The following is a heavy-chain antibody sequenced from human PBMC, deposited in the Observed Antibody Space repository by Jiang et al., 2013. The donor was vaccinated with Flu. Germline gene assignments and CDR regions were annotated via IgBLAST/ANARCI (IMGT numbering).Heavy chain of an antibody. CDR3: ARAGVGEYYYDSSGYLGHAFDI. V-gene: IGHV1-46*01. D-gene: IGHD3-22*01. CDR1: GYTFTSYY. J-gene: IGHJ3*02. CDR2: INPSGGST. Sequence: SGAEVKKPGASVKVSCKASGYTFTSYYMHWVRQAPGQGLEWMGIINPSGGSTSYAQKFQGRVTMTRDTSTSTVYMELSSLRSEDTAVYYCARAGVGEYYYDSSGYLGHAFDIWGQGTMVTVSS.